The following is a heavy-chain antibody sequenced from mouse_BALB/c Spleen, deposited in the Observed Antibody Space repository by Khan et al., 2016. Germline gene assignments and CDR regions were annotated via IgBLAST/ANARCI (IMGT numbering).Heavy chain of an antibody. CDR3: ARYGYFDY. CDR2: ISSGSSTI. J-gene: IGHJ2*01. V-gene: IGHV5-17*02. CDR1: GFTFSSFG. D-gene: IGHD1-1*01. Sequence: EVVLVESGGGLVQPGGSRKLSCAASGFTFSSFGMHWVRQAPEKGLEWVAYISSGSSTIYYADTVKGRFTISRDNPKHTLFLQMTSLGSEDTAMYYCARYGYFDYWGQGTTLTVSS.